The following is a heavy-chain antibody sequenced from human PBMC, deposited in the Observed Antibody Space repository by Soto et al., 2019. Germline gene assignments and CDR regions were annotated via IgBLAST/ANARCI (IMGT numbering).Heavy chain of an antibody. Sequence: QVQLVESGGGVVQPGRSLRLSCAASGFTFSSYGMHWVRQAPGKGLEWVAVIWYDGSNKYYADSVKGRFTISRDNSKNTLYLQRNSVRGEDTAVYYCARDTRAGGGGYWGYGMDVWGQGTTVTVSS. CDR2: IWYDGSNK. J-gene: IGHJ6*02. CDR3: ARDTRAGGGGYWGYGMDV. D-gene: IGHD1-26*01. V-gene: IGHV3-33*01. CDR1: GFTFSSYG.